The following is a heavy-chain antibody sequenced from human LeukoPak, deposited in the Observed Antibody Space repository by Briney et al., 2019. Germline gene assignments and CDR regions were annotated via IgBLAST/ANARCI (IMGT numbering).Heavy chain of an antibody. D-gene: IGHD6-19*01. Sequence: ALVTVSCKPSGYTFTSYGISWVRQAPGQGLEWMGRINPNSGGTNYAQKFQGRVTMTRDTSISTAYMELSRLRSDDTAVYYCAREDSGWYFYPRHYFDYWGQGTLVTVSS. CDR3: AREDSGWYFYPRHYFDY. V-gene: IGHV1-2*06. CDR2: INPNSGGT. CDR1: GYTFTSYG. J-gene: IGHJ4*02.